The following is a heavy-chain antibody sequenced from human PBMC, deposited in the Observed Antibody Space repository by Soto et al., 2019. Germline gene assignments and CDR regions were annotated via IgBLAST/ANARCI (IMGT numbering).Heavy chain of an antibody. V-gene: IGHV3-30-3*01. CDR3: ARGMITFGGY. D-gene: IGHD3-16*01. CDR2: ISDDGINT. Sequence: GGSLRLCCAASGFTFNNYARYWVRQAPGKGLEWMAVISDDGINTYYADSVKGRFTISRDNSKNTLYLQMNSLRPEDTAVYYCARGMITFGGYWGQGTLVTVSS. CDR1: GFTFNNYA. J-gene: IGHJ4*02.